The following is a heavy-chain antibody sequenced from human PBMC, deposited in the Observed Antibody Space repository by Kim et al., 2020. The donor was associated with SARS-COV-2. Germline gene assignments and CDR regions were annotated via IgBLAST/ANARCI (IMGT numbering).Heavy chain of an antibody. J-gene: IGHJ5*02. Sequence: GGSLRLSCAASGFTFDDYAMHWVRQAPGKGLEWVSGISWNSGSIGYADSVKGRFTISRDNAKNSLYLQMNSLRAEDTALYYCAKDEYKGVGGFDPWGQGTLVTVSS. CDR3: AKDEYKGVGGFDP. V-gene: IGHV3-9*01. CDR1: GFTFDDYA. D-gene: IGHD6-6*01. CDR2: ISWNSGSI.